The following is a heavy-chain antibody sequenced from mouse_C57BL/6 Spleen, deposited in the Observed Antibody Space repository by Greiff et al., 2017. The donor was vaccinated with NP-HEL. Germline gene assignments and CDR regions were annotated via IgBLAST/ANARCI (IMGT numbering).Heavy chain of an antibody. V-gene: IGHV14-4*01. CDR1: GFNIKDDY. CDR3: TTTPGTVAY. Sequence: VQLQQSGAELVRPGASVKLSCTASGFNIKDDYMHWVKQRPEQGLEWIGWIDPENGDTEYASKFQGKATITADTSSNTAYLQLSSLTSEDTAVYYCTTTPGTVAYWGQGTLVTVSA. CDR2: IDPENGDT. J-gene: IGHJ3*01. D-gene: IGHD4-1*01.